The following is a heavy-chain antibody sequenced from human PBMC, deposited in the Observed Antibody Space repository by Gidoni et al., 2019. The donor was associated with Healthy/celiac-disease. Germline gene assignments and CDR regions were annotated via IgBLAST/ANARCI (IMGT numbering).Heavy chain of an antibody. D-gene: IGHD1-7*01. V-gene: IGHV3-7*01. J-gene: IGHJ4*02. CDR2: IKQDGSEK. Sequence: EVQLVESGGGLVQPGGSLRLSCAASGFTFSSYWMSWVRQAPGKGLEWVANIKQDGSEKDYVDSVKGRFTISRDNAKNSLYLQMNSLRAEDTAVYYCAREVGLPYFDYWGQGTLVTVSS. CDR3: AREVGLPYFDY. CDR1: GFTFSSYW.